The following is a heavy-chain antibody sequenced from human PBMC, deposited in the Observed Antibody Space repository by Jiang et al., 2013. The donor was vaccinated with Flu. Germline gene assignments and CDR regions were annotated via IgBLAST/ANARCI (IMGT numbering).Heavy chain of an antibody. V-gene: IGHV1-18*04. D-gene: IGHD2-15*01. J-gene: IGHJ4*02. CDR1: GYTFTTYG. Sequence: SGAEVKKPGASVKVSCKASGYTFTTYGISWVRQAPGQGLEWMGWISGYNVHTNYAQRLQDRITLTTDTSTSTAYMELRSLTSDDTAVYYCARDPRSYCSGGSCYSGHFDYWGQGTLVTVSS. CDR2: ISGYNVHT. CDR3: ARDPRSYCSGGSCYSGHFDY.